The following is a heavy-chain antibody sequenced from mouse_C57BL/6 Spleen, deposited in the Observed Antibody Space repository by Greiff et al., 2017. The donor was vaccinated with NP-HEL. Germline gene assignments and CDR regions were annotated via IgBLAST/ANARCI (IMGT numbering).Heavy chain of an antibody. CDR2: IYPRSGNT. Sequence: QVQLQQSGAELARPGASVKLSCKASGYTFTSYGISWVKQRTGKGLEWIGEIYPRSGNTYYNEKFKGKATLTADKSSSTAYMELRSLTSEDSAVYFCARPLYYDYDEGAWFAYWGQGTLVTVSA. D-gene: IGHD2-4*01. J-gene: IGHJ3*01. CDR3: ARPLYYDYDEGAWFAY. CDR1: GYTFTSYG. V-gene: IGHV1-81*01.